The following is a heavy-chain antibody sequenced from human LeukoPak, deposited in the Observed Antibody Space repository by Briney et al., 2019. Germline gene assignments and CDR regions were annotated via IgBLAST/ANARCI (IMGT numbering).Heavy chain of an antibody. J-gene: IGHJ6*02. V-gene: IGHV1-69*13. CDR3: AREGVVVTAFYYYYGMDV. Sequence: SVKVSCKASGGTFSSYAISWVRQAPGQGLEWMGGIIPIFGTANYAQKFQGRVTITADESTSTAYMELSSLRSEDTAVYYCAREGVVVTAFYYYYGMDVWGQGTTVTVSS. CDR1: GGTFSSYA. CDR2: IIPIFGTA. D-gene: IGHD2-21*02.